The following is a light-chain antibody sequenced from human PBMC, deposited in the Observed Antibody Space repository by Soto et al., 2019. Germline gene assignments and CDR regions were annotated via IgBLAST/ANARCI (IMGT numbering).Light chain of an antibody. CDR1: NIAIKS. CDR3: QVWDSSSDHRVV. V-gene: IGLV3-21*02. CDR2: DDG. J-gene: IGLJ2*01. Sequence: SYELTQAPSVSVAPGQTARITGGGNNIAIKSVHWYQQKPGQAPVLVVYDDGDRPSGIPERFSGSNSGNTATLTITRVEAGDEADYHCQVWDSSSDHRVVFGGGTKLTVL.